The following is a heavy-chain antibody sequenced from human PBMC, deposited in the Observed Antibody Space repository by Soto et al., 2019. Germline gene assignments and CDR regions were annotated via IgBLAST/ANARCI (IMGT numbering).Heavy chain of an antibody. CDR1: GYTFTSYG. J-gene: IGHJ4*02. D-gene: IGHD3-3*01. Sequence: ASVKVSCKASGYTFTSYGISWVRQVPGQGLEWMGWISAYNGNTNYAQKLQGRVTMTTDTSTSTAYLQWSSLKASDTAMYYCARPGLGVVTHFDYSGQGTLVTVSS. CDR2: ISAYNGNT. V-gene: IGHV1-18*01. CDR3: ARPGLGVVTHFDY.